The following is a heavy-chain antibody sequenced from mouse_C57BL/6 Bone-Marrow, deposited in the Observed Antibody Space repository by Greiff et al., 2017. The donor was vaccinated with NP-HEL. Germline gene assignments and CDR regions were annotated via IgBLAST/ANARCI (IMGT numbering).Heavy chain of an antibody. J-gene: IGHJ3*01. CDR3: ASGIYYGNFGFAY. CDR1: GYTFTSYW. V-gene: IGHV1-50*01. CDR2: IDPSDSYT. Sequence: VQLQQPGAELVKPGASVKLSCKASGYTFTSYWMQWVKQRPGQGLEWIGEIDPSDSYTNYNQKFKGKATLTVDTSSSTAYMQLSSLTSEDSAVYYCASGIYYGNFGFAYWGQGTLVTVSA. D-gene: IGHD2-1*01.